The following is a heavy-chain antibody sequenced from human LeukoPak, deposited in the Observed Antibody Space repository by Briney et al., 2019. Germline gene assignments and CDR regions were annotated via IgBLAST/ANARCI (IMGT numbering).Heavy chain of an antibody. J-gene: IGHJ5*02. Sequence: PSETLSLTCTVSGGSISSSSYYWGWIRQPPGKGLEWIGSIYYSGSTYYNPSLKSRVTISVDTSKNQFSLKLSSVTAADTAVYYSARHVLGGAARPWWFDPWGQGTLVTVSS. CDR2: IYYSGST. CDR1: GGSISSSSYY. CDR3: ARHVLGGAARPWWFDP. V-gene: IGHV4-39*01. D-gene: IGHD6-6*01.